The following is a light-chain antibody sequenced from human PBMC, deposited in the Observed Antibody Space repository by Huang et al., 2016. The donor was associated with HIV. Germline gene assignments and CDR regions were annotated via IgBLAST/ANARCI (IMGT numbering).Light chain of an antibody. Sequence: DIVMTQSPLSLPVTPGAPASISCRSSQSLLQSNGHNYLNWCLQKPWQSAQLLVSLGSNRASGDPVRFSGSGSVADFTLKISRVEAEDVGVYYCMQTKQTPLTFGGGTKVEIK. V-gene: IGKV2-28*01. J-gene: IGKJ4*01. CDR3: MQTKQTPLT. CDR1: QSLLQSNGHNY. CDR2: LGS.